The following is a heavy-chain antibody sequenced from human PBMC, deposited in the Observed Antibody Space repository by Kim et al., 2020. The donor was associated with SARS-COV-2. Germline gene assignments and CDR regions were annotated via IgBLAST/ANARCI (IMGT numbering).Heavy chain of an antibody. CDR2: ISSSGSTI. CDR1: GFTFSSYE. CDR3: ARAIWQLPHYYGMDV. Sequence: GGSLRLSCAASGFTFSSYEMNWVRQAPGKGLEWVSYISSSGSTIYYADSVKGRFTISRDNAKNSLYLQMNSLRAEDTAVYYCARAIWQLPHYYGMDVWGQGTTVTVSS. V-gene: IGHV3-48*03. D-gene: IGHD6-6*01. J-gene: IGHJ6*02.